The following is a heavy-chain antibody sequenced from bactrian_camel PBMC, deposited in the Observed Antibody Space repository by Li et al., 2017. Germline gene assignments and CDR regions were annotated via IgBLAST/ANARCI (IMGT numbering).Heavy chain of an antibody. V-gene: IGHV3S1*01. D-gene: IGHD6*01. Sequence: VQLVESGGGLVQPGGSLRLSCAASGLTYPHYCIGWFRQAPGKEREGVARIATGSGNTYYADSVKGRFTISRDSAKNTVYLQMNNLQPEDTATYYCAEGRGSRGEHCCSLNYWGQGTQVTVS. CDR3: AEGRGSRGEHCCSLNY. CDR1: GLTYPHYC. J-gene: IGHJ4*01. CDR2: IATGSGNT.